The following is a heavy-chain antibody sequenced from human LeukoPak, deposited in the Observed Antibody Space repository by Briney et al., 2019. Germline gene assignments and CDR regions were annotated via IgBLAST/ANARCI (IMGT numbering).Heavy chain of an antibody. CDR3: ARESETSGWYDY. D-gene: IGHD6-19*01. CDR2: ISGDGGST. V-gene: IGHV3-43*02. CDR1: GFIIA. J-gene: IGHJ4*02. Sequence: GGSLRLSCAAPGFIIAIHWVRHAPGTGLEWVSLISGDGGSTFYADSVRGRFTISRDNTRKSLSLQMSSLRSEDTALYYCARESETSGWYDYWGQGTLVTVSS.